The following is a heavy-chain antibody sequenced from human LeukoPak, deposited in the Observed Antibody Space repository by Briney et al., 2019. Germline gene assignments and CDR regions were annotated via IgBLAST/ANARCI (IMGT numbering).Heavy chain of an antibody. V-gene: IGHV4-61*02. Sequence: SETLSLTCTVSGGSISSGSYYWSWIRQPAGKGLEWIGRIYTSGSTNYNPSLKSRVTISVDTSKNQFSLKLSSVTAADTAVYYCAREGRAFDYWGQGTLVTVSS. J-gene: IGHJ4*02. CDR3: AREGRAFDY. CDR1: GGSISSGSYY. CDR2: IYTSGST.